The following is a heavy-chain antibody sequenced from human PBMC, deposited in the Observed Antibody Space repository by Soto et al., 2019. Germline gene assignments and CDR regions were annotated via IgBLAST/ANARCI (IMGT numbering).Heavy chain of an antibody. Sequence: GGSLRLSCAASGFTFSDYYMSWIRQAPGKGLEWVSYISSSSSYTNYADSVKGRFTISRDNAKNSLYLQMNSLRAEDTAVYYCARDHHRYSGYDYVDYWGQGTLVTVPS. CDR3: ARDHHRYSGYDYVDY. CDR2: ISSSSSYT. D-gene: IGHD5-12*01. J-gene: IGHJ4*02. CDR1: GFTFSDYY. V-gene: IGHV3-11*05.